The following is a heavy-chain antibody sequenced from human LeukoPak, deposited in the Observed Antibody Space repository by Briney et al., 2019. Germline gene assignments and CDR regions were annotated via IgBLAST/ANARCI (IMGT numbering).Heavy chain of an antibody. Sequence: ASVRVSCKASGGTFSSYAISWVRQAPGQGLEWMGGIIPIFGTANYAQKFQGRVTITADESTSTAYMELSSLRSEDTAVYYCARDRPYYDRSGPTNGQTGWFDPWGQGTLVTVSS. CDR3: ARDRPYYDRSGPTNGQTGWFDP. CDR1: GGTFSSYA. CDR2: IIPIFGTA. J-gene: IGHJ5*02. D-gene: IGHD3-22*01. V-gene: IGHV1-69*13.